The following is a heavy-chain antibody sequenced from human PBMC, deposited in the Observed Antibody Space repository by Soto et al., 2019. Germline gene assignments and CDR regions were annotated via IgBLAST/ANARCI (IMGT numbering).Heavy chain of an antibody. CDR3: ARGNYYDSSGYYDY. J-gene: IGHJ4*02. CDR1: GGSISSSSYY. CDR2: IYFSGST. V-gene: IGHV4-39*07. Sequence: SETLSLTCTVSGGSISSSSYYWGWIRQPPGKGLEWIGIIYFSGSTYYNPSLKSRVTISVDTSKNQFSLKLSSVTAADTAVYYCARGNYYDSSGYYDYWGQGTLVTVSS. D-gene: IGHD3-22*01.